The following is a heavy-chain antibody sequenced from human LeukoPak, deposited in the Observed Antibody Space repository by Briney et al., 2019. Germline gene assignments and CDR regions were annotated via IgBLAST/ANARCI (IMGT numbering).Heavy chain of an antibody. J-gene: IGHJ4*02. CDR1: GGSISSSSYY. Sequence: SETLSLTCTVSGGSISSSSYYWGWIRQPPGRGLEWIGSIYYSGSTYYNPSLKSRVTISVDTSKNQFSLKLSSVTAADTAVYYCARRVRGYSYGVFDYWGQGTLVTVSS. CDR3: ARRVRGYSYGVFDY. V-gene: IGHV4-39*07. D-gene: IGHD5-18*01. CDR2: IYYSGST.